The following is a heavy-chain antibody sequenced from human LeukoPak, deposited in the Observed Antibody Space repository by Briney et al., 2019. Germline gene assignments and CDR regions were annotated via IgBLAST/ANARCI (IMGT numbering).Heavy chain of an antibody. CDR1: GGSISSSSYY. CDR3: ARSRRRVVTLYYFDY. J-gene: IGHJ4*02. D-gene: IGHD3-3*01. CDR2: IYYSGST. V-gene: IGHV4-39*01. Sequence: SETLSLTRTVSGGSISSSSYYWGWIRQPPGKGLEWIGSIYYSGSTYYNPSLKSRVTISVDTSKNQFSLKLSSVTAADTTVYYCARSRRRVVTLYYFDYWGQGTLVTVSS.